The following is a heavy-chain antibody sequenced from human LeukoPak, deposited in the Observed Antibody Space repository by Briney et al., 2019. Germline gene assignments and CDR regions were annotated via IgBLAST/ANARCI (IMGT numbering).Heavy chain of an antibody. Sequence: GGSLRLSCAAAGFTFIYAWMSWVRQAPGKGLEWVGRIKSKVDGGTVDYAAPVKGRFTISRDDSENILYLQVDNLKTEVTGMYYCTSFTWGTSDYWGQGTMVTVSS. CDR2: IKSKVDGGTV. D-gene: IGHD3-16*01. CDR3: TSFTWGTSDY. V-gene: IGHV3-15*01. CDR1: GFTFIYAW. J-gene: IGHJ4*02.